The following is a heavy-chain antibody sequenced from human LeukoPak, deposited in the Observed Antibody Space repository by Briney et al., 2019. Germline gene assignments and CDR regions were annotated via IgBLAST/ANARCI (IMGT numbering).Heavy chain of an antibody. CDR3: AKKYYYDSSGYYFQH. D-gene: IGHD3-22*01. CDR2: ISGNGGST. CDR1: GFAFSTYA. J-gene: IGHJ1*01. V-gene: IGHV3-23*01. Sequence: PGGSLRLSCAASGFAFSTYAMSWVRQAPGKGLEWVSGISGNGGSTYYADSVKGRFTISRDNSKNTLYLQVNSLRVEDTAVYYCAKKYYYDSSGYYFQHWGQGTPVTVSS.